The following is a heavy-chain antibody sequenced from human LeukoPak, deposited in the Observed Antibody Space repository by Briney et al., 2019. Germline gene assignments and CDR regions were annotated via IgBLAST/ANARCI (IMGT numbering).Heavy chain of an antibody. CDR3: ATGAYLDY. Sequence: GGFLRLSCAGSGFTFSNAWLSGVRQAPGKGLEWVGRIKSKYDGGTIDFPAPMKGRFTISRDDSKNTLYLQMSSLKTEDTAVYYCATGAYLDYWGQGILVTVSS. CDR1: GFTFSNAW. V-gene: IGHV3-15*01. CDR2: IKSKYDGGTI. J-gene: IGHJ4*02.